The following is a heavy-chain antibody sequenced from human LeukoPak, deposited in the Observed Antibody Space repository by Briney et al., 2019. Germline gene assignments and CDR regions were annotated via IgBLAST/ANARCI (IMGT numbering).Heavy chain of an antibody. D-gene: IGHD6-13*01. CDR2: ISGSGGST. J-gene: IGHJ4*02. V-gene: IGHV3-23*01. CDR1: GFTFSSYA. CDR3: AKTRSLAAAGTGDFDY. Sequence: GGSLRLSCAASGFTFSSYAMSWVRQAPGKGLEWVSAISGSGGSTYYADSVKGRFTISRDNSKNTLYLQMNSLRAEDTAVYYCAKTRSLAAAGTGDFDYWGQGTLVTVSS.